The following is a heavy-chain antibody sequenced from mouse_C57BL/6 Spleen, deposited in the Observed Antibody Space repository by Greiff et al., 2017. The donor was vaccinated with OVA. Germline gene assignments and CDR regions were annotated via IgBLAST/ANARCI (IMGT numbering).Heavy chain of an antibody. V-gene: IGHV1-69*01. CDR1: GYTFTSYW. Sequence: QVQLQQSGAELVMPGASVKLSCKASGYTFTSYWMHWVKQRPGQGLEWIGEIDPSDSDTNYNQKFKGKSTLTVDKSSSTAYMQLSSLTSEDSAVYYCARRVLLLRLYYLDDWGQGTTLTVSS. CDR3: ARRVLLLRLYYLDD. CDR2: IDPSDSDT. J-gene: IGHJ2*01. D-gene: IGHD1-1*01.